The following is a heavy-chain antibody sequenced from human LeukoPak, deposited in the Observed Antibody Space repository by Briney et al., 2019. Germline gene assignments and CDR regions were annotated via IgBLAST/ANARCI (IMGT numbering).Heavy chain of an antibody. D-gene: IGHD3-10*01. J-gene: IGHJ4*02. Sequence: GGSLRLSCAASGFTFSDYYMSWIRQAPGKGLEWVSYISSSGNNIYYADSVKGRFTISRDNAKNSLYLQMNSLRVEDTSVYYCARDWAGGPHDYWGQGTLVTVSS. V-gene: IGHV3-11*04. CDR1: GFTFSDYY. CDR2: ISSSGNNI. CDR3: ARDWAGGPHDY.